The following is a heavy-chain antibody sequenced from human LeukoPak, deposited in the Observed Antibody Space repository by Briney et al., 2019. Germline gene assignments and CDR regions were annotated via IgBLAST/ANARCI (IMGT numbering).Heavy chain of an antibody. D-gene: IGHD1-26*01. V-gene: IGHV7-4-1*02. CDR2: INTNTGNP. J-gene: IGHJ4*02. CDR3: ARDYSGSPDY. CDR1: GYTFTRYA. Sequence: ASVKVSCKASGYTFTRYAMNWVRQAPGQGLEWMGWINTNTGNPTYAQGFTGRFVFSLDTSVSTTYLQISSLKADDTAVYYCARDYSGSPDYWGQGTLVTVSS.